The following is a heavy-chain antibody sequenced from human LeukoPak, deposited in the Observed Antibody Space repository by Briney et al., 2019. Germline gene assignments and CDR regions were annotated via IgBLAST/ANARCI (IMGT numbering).Heavy chain of an antibody. J-gene: IGHJ6*03. CDR1: GYTFTGYY. CDR2: INPNSGGT. V-gene: IGHV1-2*02. D-gene: IGHD3-22*01. Sequence: ASVKVSCKDSGYTFTGYYMHWVRQAPGQGLEWMGWINPNSGGTNYAQKFQGRVTMTRDTSISTAYMELSRLRSDDTAVYYCARDGGYYDSSGYYSNYYYYYMDVWGKGTTVTVSS. CDR3: ARDGGYYDSSGYYSNYYYYYMDV.